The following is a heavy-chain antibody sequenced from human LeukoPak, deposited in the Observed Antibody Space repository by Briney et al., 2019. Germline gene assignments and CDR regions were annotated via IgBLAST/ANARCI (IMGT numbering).Heavy chain of an antibody. J-gene: IGHJ4*02. D-gene: IGHD3-22*01. CDR2: INPSGGST. V-gene: IGHV1-46*01. Sequence: GASVKVSCKASGYTFTRHWMHWVRQAPGQGLEWMGVINPSGGSTIYAQKFQGRVTMTRDTSTSADYLELTSLRSEDTAVYYCARDNSDDRTWWLDFWGQGTLVTVSS. CDR1: GYTFTRHW. CDR3: ARDNSDDRTWWLDF.